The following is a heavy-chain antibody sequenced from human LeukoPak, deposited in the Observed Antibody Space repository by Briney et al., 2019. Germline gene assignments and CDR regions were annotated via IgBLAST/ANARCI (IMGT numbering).Heavy chain of an antibody. D-gene: IGHD6-6*01. J-gene: IGHJ4*02. Sequence: PGGSLRLSCAASGFTFSSYWMSWVRQAPGKGLEWVANIKQDGSEKYYVDSVKGRFTISRDNAKNSLYLQMNSLRAEDTAVYYCAREPSYSSSVQFDYWGQGTLVTVSS. CDR1: GFTFSSYW. CDR3: AREPSYSSSVQFDY. V-gene: IGHV3-7*01. CDR2: IKQDGSEK.